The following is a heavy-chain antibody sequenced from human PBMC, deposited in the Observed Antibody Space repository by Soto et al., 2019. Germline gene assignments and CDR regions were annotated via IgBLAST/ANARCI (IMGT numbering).Heavy chain of an antibody. Sequence: QVQLVESGGGVVQPGRSLRLSCAASGFSFRSHGMHWVRQAPGKGLEWEAVIWYDGSKKYYADSVKGRFTISRDNSKNTLYLEMNSLRAEDTAVYYCARDSSGVTTYFDSWGQGSLVTVSS. CDR2: IWYDGSKK. CDR3: ARDSSGVTTYFDS. V-gene: IGHV3-33*01. D-gene: IGHD4-17*01. CDR1: GFSFRSHG. J-gene: IGHJ4*02.